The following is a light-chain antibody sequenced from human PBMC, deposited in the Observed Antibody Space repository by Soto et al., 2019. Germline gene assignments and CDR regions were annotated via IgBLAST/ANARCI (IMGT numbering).Light chain of an antibody. Sequence: DIQMTQSPSTLSASVGDRVTITCRASQSITNWLAWYQQKPGKAPKLLIYKASSLESGVPSRFSGSGSGTEFTLTISSLQPDDFGTYYCQQYYSYPYTFGQGTNLEIK. CDR2: KAS. J-gene: IGKJ2*01. CDR3: QQYYSYPYT. CDR1: QSITNW. V-gene: IGKV1-5*03.